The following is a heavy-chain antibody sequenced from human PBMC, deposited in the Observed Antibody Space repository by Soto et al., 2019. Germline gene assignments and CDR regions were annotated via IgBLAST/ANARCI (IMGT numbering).Heavy chain of an antibody. V-gene: IGHV4-59*01. J-gene: IGHJ3*02. CDR2: IYYSRST. CDR1: GGPISSYY. Sequence: SETLSLTCTVSGGPISSYYWTWIRQPPGKGLEWIGYIYYSRSTNYNPSIKSRITKSVDTSKNQFSLKLSSVTAADTAVYYCARVMVRDDAFDIWGQGTMVT. CDR3: ARVMVRDDAFDI. D-gene: IGHD3-10*01.